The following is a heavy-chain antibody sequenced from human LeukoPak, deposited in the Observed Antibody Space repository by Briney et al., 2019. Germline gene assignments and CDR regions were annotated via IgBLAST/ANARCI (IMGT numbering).Heavy chain of an antibody. V-gene: IGHV4-59*01. CDR2: INYSGST. Sequence: SETLSLTCAVYGGSFSGYYWNWIRQSPGKGLEWIGYINYSGSTNYNPSLKSRVTILVDTSKKQFSLKLSSVTAADTAVYFCARDPLSTNDFDIWGQGTMVTVSS. CDR1: GGSFSGYY. CDR3: ARDPLSTNDFDI. J-gene: IGHJ3*02. D-gene: IGHD1-1*01.